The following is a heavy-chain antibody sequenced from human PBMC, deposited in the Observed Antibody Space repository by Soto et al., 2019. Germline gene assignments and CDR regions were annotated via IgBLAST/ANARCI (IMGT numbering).Heavy chain of an antibody. CDR1: GGSISSSSYY. V-gene: IGHV4-39*01. CDR3: ASITMVRGDPGGMDV. Sequence: QLQLQESGPGLVKPSETLSLTCTVSGGSISSSSYYWGWIRQPPGKGLEWIGSIYYSGSTYYNPSLKSRVTISVDTSKNQFSLKLSSVTAADTAVYYCASITMVRGDPGGMDVWGQGTTVTVSS. CDR2: IYYSGST. J-gene: IGHJ6*02. D-gene: IGHD3-10*01.